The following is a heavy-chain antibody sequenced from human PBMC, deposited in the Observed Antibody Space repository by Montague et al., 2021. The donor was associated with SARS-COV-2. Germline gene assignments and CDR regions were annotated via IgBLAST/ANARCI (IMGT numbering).Heavy chain of an antibody. J-gene: IGHJ6*03. CDR2: INHSGST. V-gene: IGHV4-34*01. Sequence: SDTLSLTRALYGGSFSGYYWSWIRQPPGKGLEWIGEINHSGSTNYNPSLKSRVTISVDTSKNQFSLKLSSVTAADTAVYYCARGAIVVVPAALGLGYYYYYYMDVWGKGTTVTVSS. CDR3: ARGAIVVVPAALGLGYYYYYYMDV. D-gene: IGHD2-2*01. CDR1: GGSFSGYY.